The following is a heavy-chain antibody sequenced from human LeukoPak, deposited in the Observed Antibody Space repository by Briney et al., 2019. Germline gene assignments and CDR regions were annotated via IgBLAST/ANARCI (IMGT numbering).Heavy chain of an antibody. V-gene: IGHV3-30*04. CDR1: GFTFSTYA. D-gene: IGHD3-3*01. CDR3: ARDHYGFWSGFFY. Sequence: GGSLRLSCAASGFTFSTYAMHWVRQALGKGLEWVAVISYDGSNKYYADSVKGRFTISRDNSKNTLSLQMNSLRAEDTAVYYCARDHYGFWSGFFYWGQGTLVTVSS. CDR2: ISYDGSNK. J-gene: IGHJ4*02.